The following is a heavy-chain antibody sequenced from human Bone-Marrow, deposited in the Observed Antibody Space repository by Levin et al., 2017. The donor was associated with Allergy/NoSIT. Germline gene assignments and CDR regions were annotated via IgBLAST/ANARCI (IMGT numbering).Heavy chain of an antibody. D-gene: IGHD2-8*01. V-gene: IGHV3-23*01. CDR3: AKAIGVQAPSRSRWFDS. CDR1: GFTFSSYA. CDR2: ISCAGEET. J-gene: IGHJ5*01. Sequence: PGGSLRLSCAASGFTFSSYAMTWVRQAPGKGLEWVSIISCAGEETYYTDSVKGRFTISGDNSKKTLNLQMNSLTAEDTAVYYCAKAIGVQAPSRSRWFDSWGQGTLVTVSS.